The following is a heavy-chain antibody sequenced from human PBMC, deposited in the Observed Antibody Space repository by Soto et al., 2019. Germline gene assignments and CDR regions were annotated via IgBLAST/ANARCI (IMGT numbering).Heavy chain of an antibody. CDR1: GGSISSGGYC. D-gene: IGHD7-27*01. J-gene: IGHJ4*02. CDR2: IYYSGST. V-gene: IGHV4-31*03. Sequence: QVQLQESGPGLVKPSQTLSLTCTVSGGSISSGGYCWSWIRQHPGKGLEWIGYIYYSGSTYYNPSHKSRVTISVDTSKNQFSLKLSSVTAADTAVYYCARGETGSSVSNWGQGTLVTVSS. CDR3: ARGETGSSVSN.